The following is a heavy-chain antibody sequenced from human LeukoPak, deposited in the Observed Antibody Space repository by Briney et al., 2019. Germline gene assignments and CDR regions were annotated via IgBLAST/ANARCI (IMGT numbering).Heavy chain of an antibody. J-gene: IGHJ4*02. D-gene: IGHD6-6*01. CDR3: TKDSSSSWDYFDY. CDR2: IRSKAYGGTT. Sequence: GGSLRLSCTASGFTFGDYAMSWVRQAPGKGLEWVGFIRSKAYGGTTEYAASVKGRFTISRDDSKSIAYLQMNSLKTEDTAVYYCTKDSSSSWDYFDYWGQGTLVTVSS. V-gene: IGHV3-49*04. CDR1: GFTFGDYA.